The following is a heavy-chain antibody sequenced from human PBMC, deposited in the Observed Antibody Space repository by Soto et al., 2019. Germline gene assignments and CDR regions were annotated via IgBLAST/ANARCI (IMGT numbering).Heavy chain of an antibody. CDR3: ARVGGGIVYYYGMDV. CDR1: GYTFTSYA. V-gene: IGHV1-3*01. Sequence: ASVKVSCKASGYTFTSYAMHWVRQAPGQRLEWMGWINAGNGNTKYSQKFQGRVTITRDTSASTAYMELSSLRSEDTAVYYCARVGGGIVYYYGMDVWGQGTTVTVS. CDR2: INAGNGNT. D-gene: IGHD1-26*01. J-gene: IGHJ6*02.